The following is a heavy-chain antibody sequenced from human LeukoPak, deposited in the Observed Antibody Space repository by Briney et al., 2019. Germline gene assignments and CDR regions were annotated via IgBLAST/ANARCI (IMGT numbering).Heavy chain of an antibody. CDR2: NSWNSGSI. D-gene: IGHD6-13*01. CDR3: AKDTKSSSWYTFDY. CDR1: GFTFDDYA. Sequence: PGGSLRLSCAASGFTFDDYAMHWVRQAPGKGLEWVSGNSWNSGSIGYADSVKGRFTISRDNAKNSLYLQMNSLRAEDTALYYCAKDTKSSSWYTFDYWGQGTLVTVSS. V-gene: IGHV3-9*01. J-gene: IGHJ4*02.